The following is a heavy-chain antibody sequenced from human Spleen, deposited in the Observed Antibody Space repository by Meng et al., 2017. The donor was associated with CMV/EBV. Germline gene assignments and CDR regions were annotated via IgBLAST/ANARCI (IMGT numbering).Heavy chain of an antibody. J-gene: IGHJ4*02. V-gene: IGHV3-21*01. CDR3: ARGGGFLEWLDY. CDR2: ISSSSSYI. Sequence: GGSLRLSCAASGFTFSNYNMNWVRQAPGKGLEWVSSISSSSSYIYYADSVKGRFTISRDNAKNSLYLQMNSLRAEDTAVYYCARGGGFLEWLDYWGQGTLVTVSS. D-gene: IGHD3-3*01. CDR1: GFTFSNYN.